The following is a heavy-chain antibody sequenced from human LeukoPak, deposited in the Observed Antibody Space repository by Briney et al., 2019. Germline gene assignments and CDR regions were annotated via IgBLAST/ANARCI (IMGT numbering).Heavy chain of an antibody. CDR1: GITLSTYW. V-gene: IGHV3-74*01. J-gene: IGHJ4*02. CDR2: ISYDGSNT. CDR3: GRDLLTVTSIDY. Sequence: GGSLRLSCAASGITLSTYWIHWVRQAPGKGLVWVSRISYDGSNTNYADSVKGRFTVSRDNAKNTVYLQMNSLRAEDTAVYYCGRDLLTVTSIDYWGQGTLVTVSS. D-gene: IGHD4-17*01.